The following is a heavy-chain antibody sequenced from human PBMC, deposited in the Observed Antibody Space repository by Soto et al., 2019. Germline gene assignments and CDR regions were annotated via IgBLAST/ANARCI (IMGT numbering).Heavy chain of an antibody. CDR3: ARQRSEYYDFWSGYYSRYWFDP. CDR1: GGSISSSSYY. D-gene: IGHD3-3*01. V-gene: IGHV4-39*01. Sequence: SETLSLTCTVSGGSISSSSYYWGWIRQPPGKGLEWIGSIYYSGSTYYNPSLKSRVTISVDTSKNQFSLKLSSVTAADTAVYYCARQRSEYYDFWSGYYSRYWFDPWGQGTLVTVPS. CDR2: IYYSGST. J-gene: IGHJ5*02.